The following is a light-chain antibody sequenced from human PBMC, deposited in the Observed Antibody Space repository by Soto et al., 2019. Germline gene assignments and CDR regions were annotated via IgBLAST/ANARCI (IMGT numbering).Light chain of an antibody. CDR3: QESYSTPTWT. V-gene: IGKV1-39*01. CDR1: QNINKY. CDR2: AAS. Sequence: DIQMTQSPSSLSAFVGDRVTITCRASQNINKYLNCYQPKPGSGPTLLIYAASSLQSGVPSRFSGSGSGTDFTLTISSLQPEDFATYYCQESYSTPTWTFGQGTKVEVK. J-gene: IGKJ1*01.